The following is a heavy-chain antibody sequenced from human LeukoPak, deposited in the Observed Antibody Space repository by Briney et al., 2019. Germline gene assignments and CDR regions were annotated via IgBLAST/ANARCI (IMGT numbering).Heavy chain of an antibody. J-gene: IGHJ4*02. V-gene: IGHV1-69*06. CDR3: ARDLIAAAGSEGY. CDR1: GGTFSSYA. Sequence: ASVKVSCKASGGTFSSYAISWVRQAPGQGLEWMGGIIPIFGTANYAQKFQGRVTITADKSTSTAYMELSSLRSEDTAVYYCARDLIAAAGSEGYWGQGTLVTVSS. D-gene: IGHD6-13*01. CDR2: IIPIFGTA.